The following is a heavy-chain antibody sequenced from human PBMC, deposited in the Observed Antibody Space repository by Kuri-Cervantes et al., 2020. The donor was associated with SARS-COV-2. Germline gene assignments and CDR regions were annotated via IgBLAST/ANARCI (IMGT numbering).Heavy chain of an antibody. Sequence: GESLKISCAASGFTFSSYAMHWVRQAPGKGLEWVAVISYDGSNKYYAGSVKGRFTISRDNSKNTLYLQMNSLRAEDTAVYYCARGMGAGATSWSFDYWGQGTLVTVSS. D-gene: IGHD1-26*01. CDR1: GFTFSSYA. CDR2: ISYDGSNK. V-gene: IGHV3-30-3*01. CDR3: ARGMGAGATSWSFDY. J-gene: IGHJ4*02.